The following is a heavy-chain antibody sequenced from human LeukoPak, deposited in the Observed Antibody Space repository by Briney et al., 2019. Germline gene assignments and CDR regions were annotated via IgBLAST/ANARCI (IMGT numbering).Heavy chain of an antibody. CDR3: ARGEYSSSWYPFDY. D-gene: IGHD6-13*01. CDR1: GYTFTGYD. J-gene: IGHJ4*02. V-gene: IGHV1-8*01. CDR2: MKSNSGDT. Sequence: GASVKVSCKTSGYTFTGYDINWVRQAPGQGLEWMGWMKSNSGDTHFAQKFQGRLTMTRNTSISTAFMELSSLRSEDTAVYYCARGEYSSSWYPFDYWGQGSLVTASS.